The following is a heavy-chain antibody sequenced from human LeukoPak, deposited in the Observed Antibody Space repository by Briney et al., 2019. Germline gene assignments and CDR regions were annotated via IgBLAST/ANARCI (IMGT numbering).Heavy chain of an antibody. J-gene: IGHJ6*02. V-gene: IGHV1-69*04. Sequence: ASVKVSCKASGGTFSSYAISWVRQAPGQGLEWMGRIIPILGIANYAQKFQGRVTITADKSTSTAYMELRSLRSEDTAVYYCAREPNRERYFDWLPFWENYYYYYGMDVWGQGTTVTVSS. D-gene: IGHD3-9*01. CDR1: GGTFSSYA. CDR2: IIPILGIA. CDR3: AREPNRERYFDWLPFWENYYYYYGMDV.